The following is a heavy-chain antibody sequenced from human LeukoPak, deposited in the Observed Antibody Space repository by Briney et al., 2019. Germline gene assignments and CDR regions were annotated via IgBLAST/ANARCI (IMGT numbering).Heavy chain of an antibody. CDR1: GYSISSGYY. CDR2: IYHSGST. V-gene: IGHV4-38-2*02. Sequence: PSATLSLTCTVSGYSISSGYYWGWIRQPPGKGLEWIGSIYHSGSTYYNPSLKSRVTISVDTSKNQFSLRLSSVTAADTAVYYCARDHAMVRGVPDYWGQGTLVTVSS. CDR3: ARDHAMVRGVPDY. J-gene: IGHJ4*02. D-gene: IGHD3-10*01.